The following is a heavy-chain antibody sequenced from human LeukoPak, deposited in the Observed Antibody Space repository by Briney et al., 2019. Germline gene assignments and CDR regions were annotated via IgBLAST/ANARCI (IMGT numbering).Heavy chain of an antibody. CDR1: GGTFSSYA. D-gene: IGHD3-9*01. CDR2: IIPILGIA. J-gene: IGHJ4*02. V-gene: IGHV1-69*04. CDR3: AREYILTGYYFDY. Sequence: ASVKVSCKASGGTFSSYAISWVRQAPGQGLEGMGRIIPILGIANYAQKFQGRVTITADKSTSTAYMELSSLRSEDTAVYYCAREYILTGYYFDYWGQGTLVTVSS.